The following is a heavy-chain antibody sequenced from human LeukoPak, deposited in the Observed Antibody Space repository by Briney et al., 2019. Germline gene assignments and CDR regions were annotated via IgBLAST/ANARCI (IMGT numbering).Heavy chain of an antibody. Sequence: SETLSLTCAAYGGSFSGYYWSWIRQPPGKGLEWIGEINHSGSTNYNPSLKSRVTISVDTSKNQFSLKLSSVTAADTAVYYCARHCPPRLLWFGDPFRNWFDPWGQGTLVTVSS. J-gene: IGHJ5*02. CDR1: GGSFSGYY. CDR3: ARHCPPRLLWFGDPFRNWFDP. D-gene: IGHD3-10*01. V-gene: IGHV4-34*01. CDR2: INHSGST.